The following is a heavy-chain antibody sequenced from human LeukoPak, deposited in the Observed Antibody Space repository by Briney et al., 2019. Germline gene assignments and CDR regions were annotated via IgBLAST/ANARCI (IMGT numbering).Heavy chain of an antibody. CDR3: ARGARWAYYFDY. Sequence: SVKVSCKASGYTFTGYYMHWVRQAPGQGLEWMGGIIPIFGTANYAQKFQGRVTITADKSTSTAYMELSSLRSEDTAVYYCARGARWAYYFDYWGQGSLVTVSS. J-gene: IGHJ4*02. V-gene: IGHV1-69*06. CDR1: GYTFTGYY. CDR2: IIPIFGTA. D-gene: IGHD4-23*01.